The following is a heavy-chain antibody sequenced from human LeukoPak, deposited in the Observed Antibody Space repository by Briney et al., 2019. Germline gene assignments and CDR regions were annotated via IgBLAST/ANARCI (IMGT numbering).Heavy chain of an antibody. CDR1: GFTVSSNY. V-gene: IGHV3-53*01. Sequence: GGSLRLSCAAAGFTVSSNYMSWVRQAPGKGLEWVAVIYSGGSTYYADSVKGRFTISRDNSKNPLYLQMNSLRAEDTAVYYCARRPGRYCSGGSCYSHYGMDVWGQGTTVTVSS. CDR3: ARRPGRYCSGGSCYSHYGMDV. D-gene: IGHD2-15*01. J-gene: IGHJ6*02. CDR2: IYSGGST.